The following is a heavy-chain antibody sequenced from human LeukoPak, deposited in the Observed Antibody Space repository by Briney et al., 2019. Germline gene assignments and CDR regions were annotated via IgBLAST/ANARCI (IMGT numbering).Heavy chain of an antibody. CDR1: GGSISTGNW. CDR2: IYHSGST. Sequence: SGTLSLTCAVSGGSISTGNWWTWVRQSPGKGLEWIGEIYHSGSTDYNPSLESRVSMSVDTSKNQVSLKLTSVTAADAAVYYCATQVLGYYYGLDVWGQGTTVTVSS. V-gene: IGHV4-4*02. D-gene: IGHD2/OR15-2a*01. CDR3: ATQVLGYYYGLDV. J-gene: IGHJ6*02.